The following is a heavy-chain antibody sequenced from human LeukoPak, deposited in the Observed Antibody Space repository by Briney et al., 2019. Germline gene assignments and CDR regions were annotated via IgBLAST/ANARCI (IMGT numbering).Heavy chain of an antibody. D-gene: IGHD3-3*01. V-gene: IGHV3-53*01. J-gene: IGHJ4*02. Sequence: GGSLRLSCAASGFTVSSNYMNWVRQAPGKGLEWVSVIYSGGSTYYADSVKGRFTISRDNSKNTLYLQMNSLRAEDTAVYYCARGDFWSGYYTDYWGQGTLVTVSS. CDR2: IYSGGST. CDR1: GFTVSSNY. CDR3: ARGDFWSGYYTDY.